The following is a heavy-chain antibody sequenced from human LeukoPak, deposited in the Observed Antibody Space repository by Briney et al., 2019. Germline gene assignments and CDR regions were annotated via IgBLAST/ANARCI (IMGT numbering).Heavy chain of an antibody. D-gene: IGHD3-22*01. CDR3: ARRYYYDSSGYYYHFDY. CDR1: GVSFSGYY. J-gene: IGHJ4*02. Sequence: SETLSLTCAVYGVSFSGYYWGWIRQPPGKGLEWIGTINYSGSTYYNPSLKSRVTISVDTSKNQFSLKLSSVTAADTAVYYCARRYYYDSSGYYYHFDYWGQGTLVTVSS. CDR2: INYSGST. V-gene: IGHV4-34*01.